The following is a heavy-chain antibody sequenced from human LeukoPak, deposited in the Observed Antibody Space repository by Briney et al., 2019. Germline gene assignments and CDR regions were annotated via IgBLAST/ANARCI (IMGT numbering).Heavy chain of an antibody. CDR1: GFTFSSYA. Sequence: GGSLRLSCAASGFTFSSYAMNWVRQAPGKGPEWVSTISGDGGDTHYADSVKGRFTISRDNSKNTLYLQMNSLRAEDTAVYYCAKDLPTVSGSGYYMDVWGEGTTVTVSS. CDR3: AKDLPTVSGSGYYMDV. D-gene: IGHD4-17*01. CDR2: ISGDGGDT. V-gene: IGHV3-23*01. J-gene: IGHJ6*03.